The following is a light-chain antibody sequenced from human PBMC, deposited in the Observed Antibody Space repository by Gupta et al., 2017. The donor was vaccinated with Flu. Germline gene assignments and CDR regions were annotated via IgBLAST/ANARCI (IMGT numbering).Light chain of an antibody. CDR3: PVCDSGSDRVV. CDR1: NIGSKT. CDR2: DDS. Sequence: GGDNIGSKTVNWYQQNPGPAPILFIYDDSERPSGVPDRFSGSKSGNSASLAISGLEAEDEADYYCPVCDSGSDRVVFGGGTKLPVL. V-gene: IGLV3-21*02. J-gene: IGLJ2*01.